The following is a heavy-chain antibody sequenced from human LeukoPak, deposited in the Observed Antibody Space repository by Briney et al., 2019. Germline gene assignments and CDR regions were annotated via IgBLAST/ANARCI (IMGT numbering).Heavy chain of an antibody. V-gene: IGHV4-59*11. CDR2: IYYSGST. Sequence: SETLSLTCTISGGSISSHYWSWIRQPPGKGLEWIGYIYYSGSTNYNPSLKSRVTISVDTSKNQFSLKPGSVTAADTAVYYCASYSSGWSHYFDYWGQGTLVTVSS. D-gene: IGHD6-19*01. CDR1: GGSISSHY. J-gene: IGHJ4*02. CDR3: ASYSSGWSHYFDY.